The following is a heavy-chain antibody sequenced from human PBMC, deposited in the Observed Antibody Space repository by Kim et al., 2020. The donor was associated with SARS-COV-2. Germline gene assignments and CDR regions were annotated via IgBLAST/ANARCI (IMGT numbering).Heavy chain of an antibody. CDR2: IYYTGST. V-gene: IGHV4-39*01. J-gene: IGHJ4*02. D-gene: IGHD7-27*01. Sequence: SETLSHTCTVSGDSISSSTYYWGWIRQPPGKGLEWIGTIYYTGSTYYNPSLKSRVTISADMSNNQFSLKLSSVTAADTALYYCARLGPNWDKPMDSCGQGTLVTVSS. CDR1: GDSISSSTYY. CDR3: ARLGPNWDKPMDS.